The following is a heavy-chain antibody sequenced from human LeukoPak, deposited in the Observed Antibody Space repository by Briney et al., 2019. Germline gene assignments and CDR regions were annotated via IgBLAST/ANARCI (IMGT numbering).Heavy chain of an antibody. Sequence: GGPLRLSCAASGFTFSNYAMIWVRQAPGKGLEWVSSISGSGGSTYYADSVKGRFTISRDNSKNTLYLQMNSLRAEDTAVYYCAKDLRAMVRGAIYVVDYWGQGTLVTVSS. CDR3: AKDLRAMVRGAIYVVDY. CDR2: ISGSGGST. CDR1: GFTFSNYA. J-gene: IGHJ4*02. V-gene: IGHV3-23*01. D-gene: IGHD3-10*01.